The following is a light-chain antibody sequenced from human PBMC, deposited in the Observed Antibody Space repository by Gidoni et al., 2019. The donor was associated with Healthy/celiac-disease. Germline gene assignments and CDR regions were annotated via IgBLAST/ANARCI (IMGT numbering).Light chain of an antibody. Sequence: EIVLIQSPATLSLSPGERASLSASASQSVSSYLAWYQQKPGQAPTLRIYGAYHRATGIPPRFSGSGSRTDFSLTTSSLEHEDFAVYYCQQRSNWPLTFGGGTKVEIK. J-gene: IGKJ4*01. CDR1: QSVSSY. CDR2: GAY. CDR3: QQRSNWPLT. V-gene: IGKV3-11*01.